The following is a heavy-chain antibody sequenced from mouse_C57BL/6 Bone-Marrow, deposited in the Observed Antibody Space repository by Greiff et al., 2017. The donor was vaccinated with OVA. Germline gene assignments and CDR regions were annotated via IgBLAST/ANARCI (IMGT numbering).Heavy chain of an antibody. CDR1: GYAFSSSW. CDR3: ARSMGYYYGSSVDY. D-gene: IGHD1-1*01. CDR2: IYPGDGDT. J-gene: IGHJ2*01. Sequence: QVQLQQSGPELVKPGASVKISCKASGYAFSSSWMNWVKQRPGKGLVWIGRIYPGDGDTNYNGKFKGKATLTADKSSSTAYMQLSSLTSEDSAVYFCARSMGYYYGSSVDYWGQGTTLTVSS. V-gene: IGHV1-82*01.